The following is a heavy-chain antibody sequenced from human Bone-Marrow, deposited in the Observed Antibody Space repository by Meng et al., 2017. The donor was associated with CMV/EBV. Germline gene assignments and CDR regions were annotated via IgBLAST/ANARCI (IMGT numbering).Heavy chain of an antibody. CDR3: ATEGCSSSSCFTPNAFDV. V-gene: IGHV3-15*01. CDR1: GVSFTNAW. J-gene: IGHJ3*01. Sequence: GESLKISCAASGVSFTNAWMSWVRQAPGKGLEWVVSIKSKADGGTTEYAAPVKGRFTITRDDSRKTVYLQMNSLRTEDTAVYYCATEGCSSSSCFTPNAFDVWGQGTMVTVSS. CDR2: IKSKADGGTT. D-gene: IGHD2-2*02.